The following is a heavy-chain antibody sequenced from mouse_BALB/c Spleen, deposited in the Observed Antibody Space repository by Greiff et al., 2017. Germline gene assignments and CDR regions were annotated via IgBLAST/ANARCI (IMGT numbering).Heavy chain of an antibody. CDR3: ARADHYGSSYGY. J-gene: IGHJ2*01. D-gene: IGHD1-1*01. CDR1: GYSFTSYY. Sequence: EVQVVESGPELMKPGASVKISCKASGYSFTSYYMHWVKQSHGKSLEWIGYIDPFNGGTSYNQKFKGKATLTVDKSSSTAYMHLSSLTSEDSAVYYCARADHYGSSYGYWGQGTTLTVSS. V-gene: IGHV1S135*01. CDR2: IDPFNGGT.